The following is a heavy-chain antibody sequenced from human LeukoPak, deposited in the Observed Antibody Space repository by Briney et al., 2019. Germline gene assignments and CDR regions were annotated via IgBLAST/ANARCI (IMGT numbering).Heavy chain of an antibody. D-gene: IGHD5-12*01. V-gene: IGHV1-8*03. CDR2: MNPNSGNT. Sequence: ASVKVSCKASGYTFTSYDINWVRQATGQGLEWMGWMNPNSGNTGYAQKFQGRVTITRNTSISTAYMELSSLRSEDTAVYYCASLIGVGYDEDAFDIWGQGTMVTVSS. CDR3: ASLIGVGYDEDAFDI. J-gene: IGHJ3*02. CDR1: GYTFTSYD.